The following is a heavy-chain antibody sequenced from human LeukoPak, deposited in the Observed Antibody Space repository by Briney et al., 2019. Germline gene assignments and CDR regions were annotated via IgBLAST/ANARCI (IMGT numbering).Heavy chain of an antibody. V-gene: IGHV1-2*03. CDR2: INPNSGGT. J-gene: IGHJ4*02. CDR1: GYTFTGYY. D-gene: IGHD2-15*01. CDR3: AREEGPDIGVVVVAATKGFDY. Sequence: LVSSVTVSCKPSGYTFTGYYIHWLRQAPGQGLEGMGWINPNSGGTNYAQKFQGRVTMTRDTSISTAYMELSRLRSDDTAVYYCAREEGPDIGVVVVAATKGFDYWGQGTLVTVSS.